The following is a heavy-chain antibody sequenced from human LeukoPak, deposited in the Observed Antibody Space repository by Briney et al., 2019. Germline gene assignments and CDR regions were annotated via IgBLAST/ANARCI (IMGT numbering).Heavy chain of an antibody. D-gene: IGHD4-23*01. CDR2: ISSSSSYI. V-gene: IGHV3-21*01. J-gene: IGHJ4*02. CDR1: GFTFSSYS. Sequence: PGGSLRLSCAASGFTFSSYSMNWVRQAPGKGLGWVSSISSSSSYIYYADLVKGRFTISRDNAKNSLYLQMNSLRAEDTAVYYCARDDYGGNFDYWGQGTLVTVSS. CDR3: ARDDYGGNFDY.